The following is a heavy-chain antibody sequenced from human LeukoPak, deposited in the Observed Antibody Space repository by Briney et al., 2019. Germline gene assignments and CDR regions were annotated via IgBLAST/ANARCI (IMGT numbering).Heavy chain of an antibody. J-gene: IGHJ4*02. CDR2: ISGDGGST. D-gene: IGHD5-18*01. CDR3: AKDRGGYSYAADY. CDR1: GFTFDGYA. Sequence: GGSLRLSCAASGFTFDGYAMDWVRQAPGKGLEWVSLISGDGGSTYYADSVKGRFTISRDNSKNSLYLQMNSLTTEDTALYYCAKDRGGYSYAADYWGQGTLVTVSS. V-gene: IGHV3-43*02.